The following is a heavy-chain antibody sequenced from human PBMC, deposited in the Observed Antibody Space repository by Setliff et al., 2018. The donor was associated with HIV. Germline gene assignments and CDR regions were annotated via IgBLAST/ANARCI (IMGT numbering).Heavy chain of an antibody. V-gene: IGHV4-34*12. D-gene: IGHD2-8*01. J-gene: IGHJ6*02. Sequence: SETLSLTCTLYGGSLTNYYWTWIRQSPEKGLEWIGEIVDGGTTNYSPSLKSRVTISLDTSKKQFSLRLNSVTAADTGVYFCARAPSCADSWCYMYYYYYYGMDVWGLGTTVTVSS. CDR3: ARAPSCADSWCYMYYYYYYGMDV. CDR2: IVDGGTT. CDR1: GGSLTNYY.